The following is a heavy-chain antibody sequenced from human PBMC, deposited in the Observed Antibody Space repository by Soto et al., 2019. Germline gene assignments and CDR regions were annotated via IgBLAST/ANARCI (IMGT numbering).Heavy chain of an antibody. CDR2: IYYSGST. CDR3: ARDSAFGVVPNGWFDP. V-gene: IGHV4-31*03. J-gene: IGHJ5*02. D-gene: IGHD3-3*01. Sequence: QVQLQESGPGLVKPSQTLSLTCTVSGGSISSGGYYWSWIRQHPGKGLEWIGYIYYSGSTYYNPSLQSRVTISVDTSKNQFSLKLSSVTAADTAVYYCARDSAFGVVPNGWFDPWGQGTLVTVSS. CDR1: GGSISSGGYY.